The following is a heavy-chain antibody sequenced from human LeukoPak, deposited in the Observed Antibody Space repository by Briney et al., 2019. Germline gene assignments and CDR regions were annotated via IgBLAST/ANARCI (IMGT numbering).Heavy chain of an antibody. CDR1: GGSIGSYY. V-gene: IGHV4-4*07. Sequence: TSETLSLTCTVSGGSIGSYYWSWIRQPAGKGLEWIGRIYTSGSTNYNPSLKSRVTISVDKSKNQFSLKLSSVTAADTAVYYCARDRVAAAGTDYWGQGTLVTVSS. CDR3: ARDRVAAAGTDY. D-gene: IGHD6-13*01. J-gene: IGHJ4*02. CDR2: IYTSGST.